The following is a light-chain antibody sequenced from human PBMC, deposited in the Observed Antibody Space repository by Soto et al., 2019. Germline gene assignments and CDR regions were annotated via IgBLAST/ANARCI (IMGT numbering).Light chain of an antibody. CDR2: AAS. J-gene: IGKJ1*01. Sequence: DIHMTQSPSSLSASVGDRVTITCRASQSISNYLNWYQQKPGKAPKLLIYAASSLQSGVPSRFSGSGSGTDFTLTISSLQPEDFATYYCQQSYSTPWTFGQGTKVDIK. CDR1: QSISNY. V-gene: IGKV1-39*01. CDR3: QQSYSTPWT.